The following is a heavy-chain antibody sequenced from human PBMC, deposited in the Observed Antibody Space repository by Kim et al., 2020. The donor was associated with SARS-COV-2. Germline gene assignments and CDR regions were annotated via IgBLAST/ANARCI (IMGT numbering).Heavy chain of an antibody. Sequence: SQTLSLTCAISGDSVSSNSASGKWIRQSASRGIECRGSTDYSAKWYKDYAVSVKSRITINPDTPKNQFSLQLNSVTPEDTAVYYCARSITETTELAFDIWGPETLVTVSS. D-gene: IGHD1-7*01. CDR1: GDSVSSNSAS. J-gene: IGHJ3*02. CDR3: ARSITETTELAFDI. CDR2: TDYSAKWYK. V-gene: IGHV6-1*01.